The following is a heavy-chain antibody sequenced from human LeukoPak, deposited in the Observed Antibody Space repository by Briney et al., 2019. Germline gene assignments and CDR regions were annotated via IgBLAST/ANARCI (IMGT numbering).Heavy chain of an antibody. Sequence: GASVKVSCKASGYTFTNYGMNWVRQAPGQGLEWMGWINTNTGDPTYAQGFTGRFVFSLAASVSTAYLQISSLKPEDTAVYYCARKVVREINYYYYGMDVWGRGTTVTVS. CDR1: GYTFTNYG. CDR2: INTNTGDP. CDR3: ARKVVREINYYYYGMDV. J-gene: IGHJ6*02. D-gene: IGHD3-10*01. V-gene: IGHV7-4-1*02.